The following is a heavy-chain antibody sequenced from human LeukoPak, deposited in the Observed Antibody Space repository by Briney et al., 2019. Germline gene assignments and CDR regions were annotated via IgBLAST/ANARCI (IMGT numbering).Heavy chain of an antibody. J-gene: IGHJ6*03. V-gene: IGHV3-20*01. CDR3: ARAAPRYYDFWSGYKGSYYYYYMDV. CDR2: INWNGGST. Sequence: WIRQPPGKGLEWVSGINWNGGSTGYADPVKGRFTISRDNAKNSLYLQMNSLRAEDTALYHCARAAPRYYDFWSGYKGSYYYYYMDVWGKGTTVTVSS. D-gene: IGHD3-3*01.